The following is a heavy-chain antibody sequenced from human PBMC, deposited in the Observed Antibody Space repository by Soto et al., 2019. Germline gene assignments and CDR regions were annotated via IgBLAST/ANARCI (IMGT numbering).Heavy chain of an antibody. Sequence: QVQLVQSVAEEKKPGASVKVSCKASVYTFTSYAMHWVRQAPGQRLEWMGWINAGNGNTKYSQKLQGRVTITRDTSASTAYMELSSLRSSDTAVYYCAREGYDSSGYYGGGYWYFELWGRGTLVTFSS. CDR1: VYTFTSYA. D-gene: IGHD3-22*01. CDR2: INAGNGNT. J-gene: IGHJ2*01. CDR3: AREGYDSSGYYGGGYWYFEL. V-gene: IGHV1-3*05.